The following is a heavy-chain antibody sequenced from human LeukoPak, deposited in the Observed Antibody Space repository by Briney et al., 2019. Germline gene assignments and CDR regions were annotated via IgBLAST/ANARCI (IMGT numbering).Heavy chain of an antibody. D-gene: IGHD4-17*01. V-gene: IGHV3-23*01. CDR3: AKAGKTTVTTTLLDY. CDR2: ISGSGGST. J-gene: IGHJ4*02. CDR1: GFTFGSYA. Sequence: GGSLRLSCAASGFTFGSYAMSWVRQAPGKGLEWVSAISGSGGSTYYADSVKGRFTISRDNSKNTLYLQMNSLRAEDTAVYYCAKAGKTTVTTTLLDYWGQGTLVTVSS.